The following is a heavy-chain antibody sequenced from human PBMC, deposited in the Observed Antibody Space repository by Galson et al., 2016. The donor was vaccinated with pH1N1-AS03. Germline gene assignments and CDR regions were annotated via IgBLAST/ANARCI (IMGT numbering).Heavy chain of an antibody. CDR1: GFTFRNAW. Sequence: SLRLSCAASGFTFRNAWMTWVRQAPGKGLEWVGRIKSKTDGGTTDYAAPVTGRFTISRDDSKNTLYLQMNSLKIEDAAMYYCNTVGVGDGAIYVYWGQGTLVTVSS. D-gene: IGHD5-24*01. V-gene: IGHV3-15*01. CDR2: IKSKTDGGTT. CDR3: NTVGVGDGAIYVY. J-gene: IGHJ4*02.